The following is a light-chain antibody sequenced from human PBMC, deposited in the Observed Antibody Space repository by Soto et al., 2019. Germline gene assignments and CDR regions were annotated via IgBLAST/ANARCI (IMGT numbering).Light chain of an antibody. CDR3: QQRSQWPPDS. CDR1: QSVSNS. J-gene: IGKJ2*01. Sequence: EIVLTQSPATLSLTPGERATLSCRASQSVSNSFAWYQHKPGQPPGLLIFDASIRATDIPDRFSGSGTGTDFTLSSSSLEPEDVSVYYRQQRSQWPPDSCGQGTKLEIK. CDR2: DAS. V-gene: IGKV3-11*01.